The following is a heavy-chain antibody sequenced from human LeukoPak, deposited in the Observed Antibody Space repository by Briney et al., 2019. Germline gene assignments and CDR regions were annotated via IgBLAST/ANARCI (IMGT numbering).Heavy chain of an antibody. J-gene: IGHJ5*02. CDR3: ARGRRRSLLVVPAEGWFDP. CDR2: INAGNGNT. CDR1: GYTFTSYA. V-gene: IGHV1-3*01. Sequence: GASVKVSCKASGYTFTSYAMHWGRQAPGQRLEWMGWINAGNGNTKYSQKFQGRVTITRDTSASTAYMELSSLRSEDTAVYYCARGRRRSLLVVPAEGWFDPWGQGTLVTVSS. D-gene: IGHD2-2*01.